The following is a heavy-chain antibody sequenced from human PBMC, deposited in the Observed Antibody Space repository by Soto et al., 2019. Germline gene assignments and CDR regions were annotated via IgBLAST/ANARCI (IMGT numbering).Heavy chain of an antibody. J-gene: IGHJ4*02. CDR3: ARGLYYYDSSGRGDYFDY. Sequence: SETLSLTSPVSGGSISSGGYYWSWIRQYPGKGLEWIGYIYYSGSTYNNPSLKSRVTISVDTSKNHFSLKLSSVTAADTAVYYCARGLYYYDSSGRGDYFDYWGQGTLVTSPQ. CDR2: IYYSGST. CDR1: GGSISSGGYY. V-gene: IGHV4-31*03. D-gene: IGHD3-22*01.